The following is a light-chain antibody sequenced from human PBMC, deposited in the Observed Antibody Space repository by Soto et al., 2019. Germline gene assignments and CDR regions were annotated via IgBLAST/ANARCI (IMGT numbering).Light chain of an antibody. J-gene: IGLJ1*01. CDR3: SSYTSSRTLV. Sequence: QSVLTQPASVSGSPGQSITISCTGTSSDVGGHDYVSWYQQHPGIAPKLMIYEVSNRPSGVSNRFSGSRSGTTASPTISGLQAEDEADYYCSSYTSSRTLVFGTGTKVTVL. V-gene: IGLV2-14*01. CDR2: EVS. CDR1: SSDVGGHDY.